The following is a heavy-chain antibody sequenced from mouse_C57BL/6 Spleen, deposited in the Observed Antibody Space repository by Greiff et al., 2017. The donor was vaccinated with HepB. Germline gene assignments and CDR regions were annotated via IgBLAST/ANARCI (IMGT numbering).Heavy chain of an antibody. J-gene: IGHJ3*01. CDR3: TREEDGSSSFAY. V-gene: IGHV1-15*01. CDR2: IDPETGGT. Sequence: VKLMESGAELVRPGASVTLSCKASGYTFTDYEMHWVKQTPVHGLEWIGAIDPETGGTAYNQKFKGKAILTADKSSSTAYMELRSLTSEDSAVYYCTREEDGSSSFAYWGQGTLVTVSA. D-gene: IGHD1-1*01. CDR1: GYTFTDYE.